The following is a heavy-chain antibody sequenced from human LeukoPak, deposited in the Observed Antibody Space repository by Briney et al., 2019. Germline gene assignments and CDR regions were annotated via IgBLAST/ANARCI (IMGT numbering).Heavy chain of an antibody. Sequence: GGSLRLSCAASGFTFTTYGMNWLRQAPGKGLEWVSYLSGRSNSIYYAESVKGRFTISRDNAKNSLYLQMNSLRDEDTAVYYCARDFRYHDSSGYYSFDYWGQGTLVTVSS. CDR3: ARDFRYHDSSGYYSFDY. D-gene: IGHD3-22*01. J-gene: IGHJ4*02. V-gene: IGHV3-48*02. CDR2: LSGRSNSI. CDR1: GFTFTTYG.